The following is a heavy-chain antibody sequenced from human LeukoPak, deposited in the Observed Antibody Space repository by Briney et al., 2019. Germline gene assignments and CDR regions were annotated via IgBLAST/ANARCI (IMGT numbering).Heavy chain of an antibody. CDR1: GFTFSSYS. CDR3: ASPGSGSFYYYYGMDV. CDR2: ISSSSSTI. Sequence: GGPLRLSCAASGFTFSSYSMNWVRQAPGKGLEWVSYISSSSSTIYYADSVKGRFTISRDNAKNSLYLQMNSLRAEDTAVYYCASPGSGSFYYYYGMDVWGQGTTVTVSS. V-gene: IGHV3-48*01. J-gene: IGHJ6*02. D-gene: IGHD3-10*01.